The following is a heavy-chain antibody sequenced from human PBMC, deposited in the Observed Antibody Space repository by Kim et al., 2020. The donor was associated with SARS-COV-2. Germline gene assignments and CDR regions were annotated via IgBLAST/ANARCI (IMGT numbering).Heavy chain of an antibody. CDR2: IYSGGST. CDR3: ARGELRSGGMDV. V-gene: IGHV3-53*01. J-gene: IGHJ6*02. CDR1: GFTVSSNY. Sequence: GGSLRLSCAASGFTVSSNYMSWVRQAPGKGLEWVSVIYSGGSTYYADSVKDRFTISRDNSKNTLYLQMNSLRAEDTAVYYCARGELRSGGMDVWGQGTTVTVSS. D-gene: IGHD1-7*01.